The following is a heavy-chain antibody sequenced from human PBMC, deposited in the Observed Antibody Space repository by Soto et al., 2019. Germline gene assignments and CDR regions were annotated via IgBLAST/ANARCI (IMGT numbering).Heavy chain of an antibody. CDR1: GYNFIRYA. V-gene: IGHV1-3*01. D-gene: IGHD3-10*01. CDR2: INVGNRNT. J-gene: IGHJ4*02. CDR3: ARVRSGLGWDY. Sequence: ALVKVSCKASGYNFIRYAMHWVRQAPGQSLEWMGWINVGNRNTKDSQKFQGRVTITSDTSASTVYMELSSLTSEDTAVYYCARVRSGLGWDYWGQGTLVTVSS.